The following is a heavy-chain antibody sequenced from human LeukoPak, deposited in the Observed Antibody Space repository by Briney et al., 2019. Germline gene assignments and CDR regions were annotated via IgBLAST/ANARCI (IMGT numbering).Heavy chain of an antibody. CDR2: IWHDGSNK. V-gene: IGHV3-33*06. D-gene: IGHD7-27*01. J-gene: IGHJ6*03. CDR3: AKDGDAGTSYYFYYMDV. CDR1: GFTFSDYG. Sequence: GGSLRLSCAASGFTFSDYGMHWVRQAPGKGLEWVSGIWHDGSNKNYADSVQGRFTISRDSSKNTLYLQMNSLRAEDTAVYYCAKDGDAGTSYYFYYMDVWGKGTTVTVSS.